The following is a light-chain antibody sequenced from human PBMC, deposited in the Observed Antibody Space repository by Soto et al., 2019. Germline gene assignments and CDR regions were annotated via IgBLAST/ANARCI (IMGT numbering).Light chain of an antibody. CDR3: ASWDDSLRSM. V-gene: IGLV1-47*01. Sequence: QSVLAQPPSASGTPGQRVTISCSGSSSNIGSQFVYWYHQVPGRAPKLLIYRTNQRPSGVPDRFAGSKYGATASLVISGLQSDDEGDYFCASWDDSLRSMFGGGTQLTVL. J-gene: IGLJ3*02. CDR1: SSNIGSQF. CDR2: RTN.